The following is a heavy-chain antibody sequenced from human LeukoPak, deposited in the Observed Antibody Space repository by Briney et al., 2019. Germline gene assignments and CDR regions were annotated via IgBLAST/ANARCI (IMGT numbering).Heavy chain of an antibody. D-gene: IGHD6-19*01. J-gene: IGHJ3*02. CDR3: ARAILGYSSGWYPVVFDI. V-gene: IGHV1-69*05. Sequence: GASVKVSCKASGGTFSSYAISWVRQAPGQGLEWMGGIIPIFGTANYAQKFQGRVTITTDESTSTAYMELSGLRSEDTAVYYCARAILGYSSGWYPVVFDIWGQGTMVTVSS. CDR1: GGTFSSYA. CDR2: IIPIFGTA.